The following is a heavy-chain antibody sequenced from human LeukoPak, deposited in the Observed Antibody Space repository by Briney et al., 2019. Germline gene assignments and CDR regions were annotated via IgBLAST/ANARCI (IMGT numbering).Heavy chain of an antibody. V-gene: IGHV1-2*02. D-gene: IGHD6-6*01. CDR1: GYTFTGYY. Sequence: ASVKVSCKASGYTFTGYYMHWVRQAPGQGLEWMGWINPNSGGTNYAQKFQGRVTMTRDTSISTAYMELSRLRSDDTAVYYCARDIWYSSSSVDYWGQGTLVTVSS. CDR3: ARDIWYSSSSVDY. J-gene: IGHJ4*02. CDR2: INPNSGGT.